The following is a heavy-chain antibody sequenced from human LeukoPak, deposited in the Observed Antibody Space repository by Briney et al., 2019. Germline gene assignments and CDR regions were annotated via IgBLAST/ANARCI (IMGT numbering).Heavy chain of an antibody. CDR1: GGSISSYY. CDR3: ARHRAGSYTFDY. J-gene: IGHJ4*02. D-gene: IGHD1-26*01. Sequence: SETLSLTCTVSGGSISSYYWSWIRQPTGRGLEWIGYIYYSGSTNYNPSLKSRVTISVDTSKNQFSLKLSSVTAADTAVYYCARHRAGSYTFDYWGQGTLVTVSS. CDR2: IYYSGST. V-gene: IGHV4-59*08.